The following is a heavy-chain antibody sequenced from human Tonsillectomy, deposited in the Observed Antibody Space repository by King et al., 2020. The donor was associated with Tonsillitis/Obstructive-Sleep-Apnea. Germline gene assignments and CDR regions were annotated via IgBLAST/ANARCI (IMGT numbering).Heavy chain of an antibody. Sequence: QLVQSGGGVVQPGRSLRLSCAASGFTFSNYGMHWVRQAPGKGLEWAAVISYDGSNKHYGDSVKGRFTISRDNSKNTLYLQLNSLRAEDTALYYCARDTGYSSGWRGSFDYWGQGTLVTVSS. D-gene: IGHD6-19*01. J-gene: IGHJ4*02. CDR2: ISYDGSNK. V-gene: IGHV3-30*03. CDR1: GFTFSNYG. CDR3: ARDTGYSSGWRGSFDY.